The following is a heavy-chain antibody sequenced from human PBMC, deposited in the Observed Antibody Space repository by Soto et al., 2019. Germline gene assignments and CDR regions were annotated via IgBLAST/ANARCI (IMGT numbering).Heavy chain of an antibody. CDR2: ISRNGGST. CDR1: GFTFRSYA. D-gene: IGHD6-19*01. J-gene: IGHJ4*02. Sequence: PGGSLRLSCAASGFTFRSYARHWVRQAPGKGLEYVSAISRNGGSTYYANYVKGKHTISRDNSKNTLYLQMGSLRAEDMAVYYCARDLEQWLAKESYWGQGT. CDR3: ARDLEQWLAKESY. V-gene: IGHV3-64*01.